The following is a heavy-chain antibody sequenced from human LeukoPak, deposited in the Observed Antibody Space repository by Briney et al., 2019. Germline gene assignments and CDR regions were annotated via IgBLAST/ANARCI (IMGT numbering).Heavy chain of an antibody. CDR2: IYYSGST. CDR3: ARGRRFWDPIDY. Sequence: SQTLSLTCTVSVYSISSGYYWSWIRQHPGKGLEWIGYIYYSGSTYYNPSLKSRVTISVDTSKNQFSLKLSSVTAADTAVYYCARGRRFWDPIDYWGQGTLVTVPS. CDR1: VYSISSGYY. V-gene: IGHV4-31*03. J-gene: IGHJ4*02. D-gene: IGHD1-26*01.